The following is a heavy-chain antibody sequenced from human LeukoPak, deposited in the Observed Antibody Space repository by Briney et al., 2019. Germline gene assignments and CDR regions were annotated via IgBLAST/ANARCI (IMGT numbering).Heavy chain of an antibody. CDR3: ARGKNSNWDDAFDV. J-gene: IGHJ3*01. V-gene: IGHV1-2*02. Sequence: ASVKVSCKVSGYTLTELSMHWVRQAPGQGLEWMGWFNPNSGGTNYAQNFQGRVTMTRDTSISTAYMQLSRLKSDDSAVFYCARGKNSNWDDAFDVWGQGTLVTVSS. D-gene: IGHD1-1*01. CDR2: FNPNSGGT. CDR1: GYTLTELS.